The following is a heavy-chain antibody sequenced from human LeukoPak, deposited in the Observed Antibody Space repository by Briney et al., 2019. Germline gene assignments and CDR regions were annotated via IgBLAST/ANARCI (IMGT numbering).Heavy chain of an antibody. Sequence: PSETLSLTCAVYGRSFSGYYWSWIRQPPGKGLEWIGEINHSGRTNYNPSLKSRVTISVDTSKNQFSLKLISVTAADAAVYYCARLGVAARITAYWGQGTLVTVSS. J-gene: IGHJ1*01. D-gene: IGHD6-6*01. CDR2: INHSGRT. V-gene: IGHV4-34*01. CDR3: ARLGVAARITAY. CDR1: GRSFSGYY.